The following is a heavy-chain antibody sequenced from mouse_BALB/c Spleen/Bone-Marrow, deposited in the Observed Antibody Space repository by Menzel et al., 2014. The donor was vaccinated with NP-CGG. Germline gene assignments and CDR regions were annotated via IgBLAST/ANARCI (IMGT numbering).Heavy chain of an antibody. J-gene: IGHJ3*01. Sequence: EVQVVESGGGLVQPGGSMKLSCVASGFTFGDAWMDWVRHSPEKGLEWVAEIRSKANNLATYYAESVKGRFTISRDDSKSSVYLQMNSLRAEDTGIYYCMDGNLFAYWGQGTLVTVST. CDR2: IRSKANNLAT. D-gene: IGHD2-1*01. V-gene: IGHV6-6*01. CDR3: MDGNLFAY. CDR1: GFTFGDAW.